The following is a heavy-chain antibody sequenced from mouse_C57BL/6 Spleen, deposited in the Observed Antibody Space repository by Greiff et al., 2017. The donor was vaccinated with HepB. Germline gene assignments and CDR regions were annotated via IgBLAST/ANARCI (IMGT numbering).Heavy chain of an antibody. J-gene: IGHJ3*01. CDR3: ARIEGSSGYVTAWFAY. D-gene: IGHD3-2*02. CDR2: IWWDDDK. CDR1: GFSLSTFGMG. Sequence: QVTLKVSGPGILQPSQTLSLTCSFSGFSLSTFGMGVGWIRQPSGKGLEWLAHIWWDDDKYYNPALKSRLTISKDTSQNQVFLKIANVDTADTATYYCARIEGSSGYVTAWFAYWGQGTLVTVSA. V-gene: IGHV8-8*01.